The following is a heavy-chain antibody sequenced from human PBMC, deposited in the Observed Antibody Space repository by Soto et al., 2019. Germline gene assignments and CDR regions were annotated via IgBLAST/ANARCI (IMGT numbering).Heavy chain of an antibody. CDR3: AKDMRVVVAANDYYYMDV. J-gene: IGHJ6*03. D-gene: IGHD2-15*01. CDR2: ISWSSGSI. V-gene: IGHV3-9*01. CDR1: GFTFDDYA. Sequence: EVQLVESGGGLVQPGRSLRLSCAASGFTFDDYAMHWVRQAPGKGLEWVSGISWSSGSIGYADSVKGRFTISRDNAKKYLYLQMHSLKAEDTSLYDWAKDMRVVVAANDYYYMDVWGKGTTVTVSS.